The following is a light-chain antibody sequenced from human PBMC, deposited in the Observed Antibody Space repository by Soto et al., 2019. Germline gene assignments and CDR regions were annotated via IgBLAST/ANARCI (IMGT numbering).Light chain of an antibody. J-gene: IGLJ3*02. CDR2: EVS. V-gene: IGLV2-14*01. CDR3: SSYTNTNTWV. CDR1: SSDVGGYKY. Sequence: QSALTQPASVSGSPGQSITISCTGTSSDVGGYKYVSWFQQHPGEAPKLMIYEVSNRPSGVSNRFSASKSGNTASLTISGLQAEDEADYYCSSYTNTNTWVFGGGTKVTVL.